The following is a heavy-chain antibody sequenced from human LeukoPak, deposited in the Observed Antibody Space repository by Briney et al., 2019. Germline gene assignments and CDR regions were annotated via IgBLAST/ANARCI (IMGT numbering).Heavy chain of an antibody. CDR2: IYYSGST. CDR1: GGSISSYY. CDR3: ARGGIVATIPDLDY. V-gene: IGHV4-59*01. Sequence: SETLSLTCTVSGGSISSYYWSWIRQPPGKGLEWIGYIYYSGSTNYNPSLESRVTISVDTSKNQFSLKLSSVTAADTAVYYCARGGIVATIPDLDYWGQGTLVTVSS. J-gene: IGHJ4*02. D-gene: IGHD5-12*01.